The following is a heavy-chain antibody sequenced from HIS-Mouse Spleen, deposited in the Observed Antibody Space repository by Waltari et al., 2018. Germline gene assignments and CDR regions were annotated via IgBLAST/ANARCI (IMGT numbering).Heavy chain of an antibody. J-gene: IGHJ2*01. D-gene: IGHD6-13*01. Sequence: QLQLQESGPGLVKPSETLSITCTVSGGSTRRSRHSWVWIRQPPGKGLAWIGRIYYSGSTYYNPSLKSRVTISVDTSKNQFSLKLSSVTAADTAVYYCAREIPYSSSWYDWYFDLWGRGTLVTVSS. V-gene: IGHV4-39*07. CDR3: AREIPYSSSWYDWYFDL. CDR2: IYYSGST. CDR1: GGSTRRSRHS.